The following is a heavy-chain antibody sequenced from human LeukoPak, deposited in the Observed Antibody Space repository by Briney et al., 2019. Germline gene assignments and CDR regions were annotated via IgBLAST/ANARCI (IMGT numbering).Heavy chain of an antibody. Sequence: GGSLRLSCAASGVTFSSYNMHWVRQAPGKGLEWVAVISYDGSNKYYADSVKGRFTISRDNSKNTLYLQMNSLRAEDTAVYYCAREEGLTVTIDYWGQGTLVTVSS. V-gene: IGHV3-30-3*01. J-gene: IGHJ4*02. D-gene: IGHD4-17*01. CDR1: GVTFSSYN. CDR2: ISYDGSNK. CDR3: AREEGLTVTIDY.